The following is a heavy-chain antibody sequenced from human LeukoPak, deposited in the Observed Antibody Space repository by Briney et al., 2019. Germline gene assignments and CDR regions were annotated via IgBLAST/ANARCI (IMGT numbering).Heavy chain of an antibody. Sequence: PSETLSLTCAVYGGSFSGYYWSWIRQPPGKGLEWIGEINHSGSTNYNPSLKSRFTISVDTSKNQFSLKLSSVTAADTAVYYCARGPIVLMVYATVSWFDPWGQGILVTVSS. D-gene: IGHD2-8*01. V-gene: IGHV4-34*01. J-gene: IGHJ5*02. CDR3: ARGPIVLMVYATVSWFDP. CDR2: INHSGST. CDR1: GGSFSGYY.